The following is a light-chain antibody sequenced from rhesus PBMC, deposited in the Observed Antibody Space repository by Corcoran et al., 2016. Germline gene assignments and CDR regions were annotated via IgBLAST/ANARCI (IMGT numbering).Light chain of an antibody. V-gene: IGKV1S3*01. J-gene: IGKJ1*01. CDR2: ETS. CDR3: QQHNSYPWT. Sequence: DIQMTQSPSSLSASVGDTVTITCQASQGISKYLAWYQQKPGKAPKLLIYETSTVESGVPSRFSGSGSGTELPLSISSLQTEDFATYYCQQHNSYPWTFGQGTKVEVK. CDR1: QGISKY.